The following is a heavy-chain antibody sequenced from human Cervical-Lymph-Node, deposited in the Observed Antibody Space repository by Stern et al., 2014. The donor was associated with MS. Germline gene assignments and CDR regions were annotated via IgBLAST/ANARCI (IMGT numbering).Heavy chain of an antibody. CDR1: GFTFKEYS. Sequence: EVHLVESGGGLVKPGGSLRLSCAASGFTFKEYSMNWVRQAPGKGLEWVSSISGDSGDIHYAASVKGRFTISRDNLKNSLYLQMNSLRAEDTAFYCAREDYTQDFDYWGRGTLVTVSS. J-gene: IGHJ4*02. D-gene: IGHD4-11*01. CDR2: ISGDSGDI. CDR3: AREDYTQDFDY. V-gene: IGHV3-21*04.